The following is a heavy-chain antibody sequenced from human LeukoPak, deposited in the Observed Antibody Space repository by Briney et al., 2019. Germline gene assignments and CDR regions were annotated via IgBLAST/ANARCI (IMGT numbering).Heavy chain of an antibody. CDR2: IETDGSRQ. CDR3: VKNGWLDD. D-gene: IGHD2-8*01. V-gene: IGHV3-30*02. CDR1: GFAFTNYP. Sequence: GGSLRLSCVASGFAFTNYPMNWVRQAPGQGLDWVAYIETDGSRQYYADSVTGRFTITRDNSEKKMYLQMDSLRQDDTAVYYCVKNGWLDDWGQGTLVTVSS. J-gene: IGHJ5*02.